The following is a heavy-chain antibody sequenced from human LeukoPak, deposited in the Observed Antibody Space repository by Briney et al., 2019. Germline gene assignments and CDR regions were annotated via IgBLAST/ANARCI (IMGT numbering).Heavy chain of an antibody. CDR3: ARATTVTYYYYYYYMDV. CDR1: GFTFSDYY. V-gene: IGHV3-11*01. J-gene: IGHJ6*03. CDR2: ISSSGSTI. D-gene: IGHD4-17*01. Sequence: GGSLRLSCAASGFTFSDYYMSWIRQAPGKGLEWVSYISSSGSTIYYADSVKGRFTISRDNAKNSLYLQMNSLRAEDTAVYYCARATTVTYYYYYYYMDVWGKGTTATISS.